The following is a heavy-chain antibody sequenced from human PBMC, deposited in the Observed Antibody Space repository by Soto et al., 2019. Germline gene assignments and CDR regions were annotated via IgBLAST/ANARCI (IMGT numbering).Heavy chain of an antibody. Sequence: EVQPLESGGGLVQPGGSLRLSCAASGFTFSDYAMAWVRQAPGKGLEWVSSISASGGSTYFADSVMGRFTISRDNSKSTLYLQMDSLRAEDTAVYYCAKTVAGYYYYRLDVWGQGTTVTVSS. D-gene: IGHD6-19*01. CDR2: ISASGGST. CDR1: GFTFSDYA. V-gene: IGHV3-23*01. J-gene: IGHJ6*02. CDR3: AKTVAGYYYYRLDV.